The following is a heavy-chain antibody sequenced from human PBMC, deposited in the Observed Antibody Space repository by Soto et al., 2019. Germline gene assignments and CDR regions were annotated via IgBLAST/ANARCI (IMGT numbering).Heavy chain of an antibody. D-gene: IGHD1-26*01. V-gene: IGHV3-48*02. J-gene: IGHJ6*02. Sequence: LRLSCAASGFTFSSYSMNWVRQAPGKGLEWVSYISSSSSTIYYADSVKGRFTISRDNAKNSLYLQMNSLRDEDTAVYYCARGSGSYYYYYYGMDVWGQGTTVTVSS. CDR1: GFTFSSYS. CDR2: ISSSSSTI. CDR3: ARGSGSYYYYYYGMDV.